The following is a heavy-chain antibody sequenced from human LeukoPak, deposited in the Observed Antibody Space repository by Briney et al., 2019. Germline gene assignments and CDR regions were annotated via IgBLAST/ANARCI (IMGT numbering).Heavy chain of an antibody. CDR2: INHSGST. CDR1: GGSFSGYY. Sequence: KSSETLSLTCAVYGGSFSGYYWSWIRQPPGKGLEWIGEINHSGSTNYNPSLKSRVTISVDTSKNQFSLKLSSVTAADTAVYYCARHGTAGYYYVYFDYWGQGTLVTVSS. J-gene: IGHJ4*02. V-gene: IGHV4-34*01. D-gene: IGHD3-22*01. CDR3: ARHGTAGYYYVYFDY.